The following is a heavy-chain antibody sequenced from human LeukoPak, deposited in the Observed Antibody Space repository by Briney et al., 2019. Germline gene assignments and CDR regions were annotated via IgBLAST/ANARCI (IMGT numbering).Heavy chain of an antibody. D-gene: IGHD2-8*01. J-gene: IGHJ4*02. CDR3: AKDPDCTSGICYTFFDY. CDR2: ISSSSSTI. CDR1: GFTFSSYS. Sequence: GGSLRLSCAASGFTFSSYSMNWVRQAPGKGLEWVSYISSSSSTIYYADSVKGRFTISRDNSKNTLYLQMNSLRAEDTAVYYCAKDPDCTSGICYTFFDYWGQGTLVTVSS. V-gene: IGHV3-48*01.